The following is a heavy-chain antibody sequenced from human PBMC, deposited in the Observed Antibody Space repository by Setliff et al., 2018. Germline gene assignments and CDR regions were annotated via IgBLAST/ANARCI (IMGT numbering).Heavy chain of an antibody. D-gene: IGHD3-10*01. CDR1: GGSISNFY. CDR3: ARDRRDYIGAGSSEIDYYYYYYMDV. J-gene: IGHJ6*03. CDR2: ISPGRSI. Sequence: ETLSLTCSVSGGSISNFYWSWIRQPPGKGLEWIGSISPGRSINYNPSLRSRVTISGDTSKNQISLNLSSGTAADTAVYYCARDRRDYIGAGSSEIDYYYYYYMDVWGKGTKVTVSS. V-gene: IGHV4-4*08.